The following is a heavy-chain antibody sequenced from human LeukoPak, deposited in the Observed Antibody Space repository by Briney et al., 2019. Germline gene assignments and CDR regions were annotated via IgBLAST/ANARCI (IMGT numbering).Heavy chain of an antibody. Sequence: GASVKVSCKASGYTFTGYYMHWVRQAPGQGLEWMGWINPNSGGTNYAQKFQGRVTMTRDTSTSTAYMELSRLRSDDTAVYYCARAHDVIAADGALTRDYWGQGTLVTVSS. CDR1: GYTFTGYY. CDR2: INPNSGGT. J-gene: IGHJ4*02. D-gene: IGHD6-13*01. V-gene: IGHV1-2*02. CDR3: ARAHDVIAADGALTRDY.